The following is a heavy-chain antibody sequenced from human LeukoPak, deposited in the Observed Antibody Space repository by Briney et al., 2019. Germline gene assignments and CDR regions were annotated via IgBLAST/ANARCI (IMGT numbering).Heavy chain of an antibody. CDR2: ISSSGSFE. Sequence: PGESLKISCAVSGFTFESTFMNWVRQTPGKGLEWVSTISSSGSFEHYAASFKGRFTVSRDNTNNTLFLHMNGLRAEDSATYYCTRDYGARDDWGQGTPVTVSS. CDR1: GFTFESTF. J-gene: IGHJ4*02. V-gene: IGHV3-21*06. D-gene: IGHD4-17*01. CDR3: TRDYGARDD.